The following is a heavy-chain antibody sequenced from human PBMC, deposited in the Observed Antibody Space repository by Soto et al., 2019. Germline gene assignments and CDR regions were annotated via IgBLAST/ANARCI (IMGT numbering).Heavy chain of an antibody. CDR1: GYTFTGYY. D-gene: IGHD3-22*01. CDR3: ARGETITMIVVAYDAFDI. CDR2: INPNSGGT. Sequence: GASVKVSCKASGYTFTGYYMHWVRQAPGQGLEWMGWINPNSGGTNYAQKFQGWVTMTRDTSISTAYMELSRLRSDDTAVYYCARGETITMIVVAYDAFDIWGQGTMVTVSS. J-gene: IGHJ3*02. V-gene: IGHV1-2*04.